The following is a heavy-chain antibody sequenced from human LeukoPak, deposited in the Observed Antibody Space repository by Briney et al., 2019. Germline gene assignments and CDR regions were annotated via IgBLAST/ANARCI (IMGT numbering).Heavy chain of an antibody. CDR2: IKEDGSEK. D-gene: IGHD3-3*01. Sequence: SGGSLRLSCAAFGYTFSDYWMDWVRQAPGKGLEWVANIKEDGSEKNYIDSVKGRFTISRDNAKSSVYLQMNSLRAEDTAVYYCASVYDFWPNWGQGTLVTVSS. CDR3: ASVYDFWPN. J-gene: IGHJ4*02. V-gene: IGHV3-7*01. CDR1: GYTFSDYW.